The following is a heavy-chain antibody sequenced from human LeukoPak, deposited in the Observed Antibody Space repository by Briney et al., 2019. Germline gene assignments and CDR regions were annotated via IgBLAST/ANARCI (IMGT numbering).Heavy chain of an antibody. Sequence: PGGSLRLSCAASGFTVSSNYMSWVRQAPGKGLEWVANIKQDGSEKYYVDSVKGRFTISRDNAKNSLCLQMNSLRAEDTAVYYCARDGSSSDYDYWGQGTLVTVSS. CDR2: IKQDGSEK. D-gene: IGHD6-13*01. J-gene: IGHJ4*02. V-gene: IGHV3-7*01. CDR1: GFTVSSNY. CDR3: ARDGSSSDYDY.